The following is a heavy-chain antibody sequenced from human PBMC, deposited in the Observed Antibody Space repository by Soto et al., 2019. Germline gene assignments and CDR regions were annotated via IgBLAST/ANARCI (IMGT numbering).Heavy chain of an antibody. Sequence: QVPLVQSGAEVKKPGASVKVSCKASGYTFTSYGISWVRQAPGQGLERMGWISAYNGNTNYAQKLQGRVTMTTDTSTSTAYMELRRLRSDDTAVYYCAIDPVTTYYYSMDVWGQGTTVTVSS. V-gene: IGHV1-18*04. CDR1: GYTFTSYG. CDR3: AIDPVTTYYYSMDV. J-gene: IGHJ6*02. D-gene: IGHD4-17*01. CDR2: ISAYNGNT.